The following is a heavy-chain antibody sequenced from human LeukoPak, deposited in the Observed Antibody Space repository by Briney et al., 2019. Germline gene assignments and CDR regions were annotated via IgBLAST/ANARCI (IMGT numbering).Heavy chain of an antibody. J-gene: IGHJ4*02. V-gene: IGHV3-48*01. D-gene: IGHD5-18*01. Sequence: GGSLRLSCAASGFTFSTYSFNWVRQAPGKGLEWVSYINSGGTTIYYADSVKGRFTISRDNSKNTLYLQMNSLRAEDTAVYYCARAMTRTAMVTSDYWGQGTLVTVSS. CDR2: INSGGTTI. CDR1: GFTFSTYS. CDR3: ARAMTRTAMVTSDY.